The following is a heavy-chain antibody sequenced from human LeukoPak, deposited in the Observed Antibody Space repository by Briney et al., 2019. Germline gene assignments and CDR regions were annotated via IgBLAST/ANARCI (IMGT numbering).Heavy chain of an antibody. J-gene: IGHJ4*02. V-gene: IGHV1-69*05. CDR2: IIPIFGTA. CDR3: ATSYYYGSGSPF. Sequence: SVKVSCKASGGTFSSYAISWVQQAPGQGLEWMGGIIPIFGTANYAQKFQGRVTMTRDMSTSTVYMELSSLRSEDTAVYYCATSYYYGSGSPFWGQGTLVTVSS. CDR1: GGTFSSYA. D-gene: IGHD3-10*01.